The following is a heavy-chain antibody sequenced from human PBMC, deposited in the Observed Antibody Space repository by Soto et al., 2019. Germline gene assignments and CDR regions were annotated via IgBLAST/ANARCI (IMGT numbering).Heavy chain of an antibody. D-gene: IGHD3-3*01. CDR3: AKELPEATIFGVVTEPDYYYYGMDV. Sequence: GGSLRLSCAASGFTFSSYGMRWVRQAPGKGLEWVAVISYDGSNKYYADSVKGRFTISRDNSKNTLYLQMNSLRAEDTAVYYCAKELPEATIFGVVTEPDYYYYGMDVWGQGTTVTVSS. V-gene: IGHV3-30*18. CDR2: ISYDGSNK. J-gene: IGHJ6*02. CDR1: GFTFSSYG.